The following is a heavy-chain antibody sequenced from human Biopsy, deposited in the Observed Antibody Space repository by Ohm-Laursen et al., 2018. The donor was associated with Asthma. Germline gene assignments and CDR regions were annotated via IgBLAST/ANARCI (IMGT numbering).Heavy chain of an antibody. CDR1: GGSISDYY. Sequence: GTLSLTCAVSGGSISDYYKTWFRQPPGKGLEWIGYIYYSGSTNYNPSLKSRVTISEDTSKNQFSLKLTSVTAADTAVYYCARGVDRVTGLLGHFDSWGQGTLVTVSS. J-gene: IGHJ4*02. CDR3: ARGVDRVTGLLGHFDS. V-gene: IGHV4-59*01. D-gene: IGHD2-21*02. CDR2: IYYSGST.